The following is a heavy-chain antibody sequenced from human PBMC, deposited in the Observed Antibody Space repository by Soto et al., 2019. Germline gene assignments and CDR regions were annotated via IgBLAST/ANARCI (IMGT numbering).Heavy chain of an antibody. D-gene: IGHD6-13*01. CDR3: ARGSGSSWDKREGFCDY. CDR2: IIPILGIA. V-gene: IGHV1-69*02. Sequence: QVQLVQSGAEVKKPGSSVKVSCKASGGTFSSYTISWVRQAPGQGLEWMGRIIPILGIANYAQKFQGRVMITADKSTSTAYMELSSLRSEDTAMFYCARGSGSSWDKREGFCDYWGQGTLVTVSS. J-gene: IGHJ4*02. CDR1: GGTFSSYT.